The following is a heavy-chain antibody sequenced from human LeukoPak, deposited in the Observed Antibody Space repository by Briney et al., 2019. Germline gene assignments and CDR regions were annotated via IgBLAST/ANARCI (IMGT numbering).Heavy chain of an antibody. D-gene: IGHD3-22*01. Sequence: SVKVSCTASGGTFSSYAISWVRQAPGQGLEWMGGIIPIFGTANYAQKFQGRVTITADESTSTAYMELSSLRSEDTAVYYCARDSSGHYNWFDPWGQGTLVTVSS. J-gene: IGHJ5*02. CDR1: GGTFSSYA. CDR2: IIPIFGTA. V-gene: IGHV1-69*13. CDR3: ARDSSGHYNWFDP.